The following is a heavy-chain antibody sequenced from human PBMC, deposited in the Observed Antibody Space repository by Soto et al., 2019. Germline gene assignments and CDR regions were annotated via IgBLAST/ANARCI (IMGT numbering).Heavy chain of an antibody. CDR1: GGSISSGGYY. D-gene: IGHD1-1*01. J-gene: IGHJ4*02. CDR2: IYYSGST. Sequence: QVQLQESGPGLVKPSQTLSLTCTVSGGSISSGGYYWSWIRQHPGKGLEWIGYIYYSGSTYYNPSPNGRFTRSVDTSKNQFSQRLSSVTAADTAVYYCARWPQLKPRFDYWGQVTLVTVSS. V-gene: IGHV4-31*03. CDR3: ARWPQLKPRFDY.